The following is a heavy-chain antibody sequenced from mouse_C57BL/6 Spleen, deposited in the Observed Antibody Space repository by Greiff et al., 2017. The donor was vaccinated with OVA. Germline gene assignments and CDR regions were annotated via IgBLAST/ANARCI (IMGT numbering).Heavy chain of an antibody. V-gene: IGHV5-17*01. D-gene: IGHD4-1*01. J-gene: IGHJ4*01. Sequence: EVQVVESGGGLVKPGGSLKLSCAASGFTFSDYGMHWVRQAPEKGLEWVAYISSGSSTIYYADTVKGRFTISRDNAKNTLFLQMTSLRSEDTAMYYCAKNWVSYAMDYWGQGTSVTVSS. CDR2: ISSGSSTI. CDR3: AKNWVSYAMDY. CDR1: GFTFSDYG.